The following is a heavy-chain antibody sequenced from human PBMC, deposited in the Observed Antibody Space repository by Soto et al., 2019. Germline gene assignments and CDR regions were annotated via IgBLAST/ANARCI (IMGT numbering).Heavy chain of an antibody. Sequence: PGGSLRLSCAASGFTFSNAWMSWVRQAPGKGLEWVDRIKSKTDGGTTDYAAPVKGRFTISRDDSKNTLYLQMNSLKTEDTAVYYCTTEIRWYYYYGMDVWGQGTTVTVSS. J-gene: IGHJ6*02. CDR2: IKSKTDGGTT. CDR3: TTEIRWYYYYGMDV. V-gene: IGHV3-15*01. CDR1: GFTFSNAW.